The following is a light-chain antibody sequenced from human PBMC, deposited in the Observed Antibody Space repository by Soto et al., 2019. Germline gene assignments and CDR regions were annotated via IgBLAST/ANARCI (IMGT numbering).Light chain of an antibody. V-gene: IGLV2-14*01. Sequence: QSALTQPASVSGSPGQSITISCIATSSNVGGYNYVSWYQQHPGTSPKLMIYEVSNRPSGVSNRFSGSKSGNTASLIISGLQAEDEGDYYCSSYTARSTWVFGGGTKVTVL. CDR2: EVS. J-gene: IGLJ3*02. CDR3: SSYTARSTWV. CDR1: SSNVGGYNY.